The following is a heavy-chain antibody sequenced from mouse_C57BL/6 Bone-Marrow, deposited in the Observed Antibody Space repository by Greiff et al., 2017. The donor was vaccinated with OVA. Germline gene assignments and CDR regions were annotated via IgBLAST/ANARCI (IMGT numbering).Heavy chain of an antibody. CDR3: VRKFRADY. J-gene: IGHJ4*01. D-gene: IGHD3-3*01. Sequence: EVKVVESGGGLVQPKGSLKLSCAASGFSFNTYAMNWVRQAPGQGLEWVARIRSKSNNYATYYADSVKDRFTISRDDSESMLYLQMNNLKTEDTAMYYCVRKFRADYWGQGTSVTVSS. CDR1: GFSFNTYA. V-gene: IGHV10-1*01. CDR2: IRSKSNNYAT.